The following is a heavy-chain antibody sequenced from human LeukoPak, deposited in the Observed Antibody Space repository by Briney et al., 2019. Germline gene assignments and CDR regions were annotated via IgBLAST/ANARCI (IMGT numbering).Heavy chain of an antibody. CDR3: ARDSYSYGYGGFDY. CDR2: IYSTGNT. Sequence: SETLSLTCTVSGGSISSGDRYWSWIRQSPGKGLEWIGYIYSTGNTYYNPSIKSRVIISVDTSKNQFSLELNSVTAADTAVYYCARDSYSYGYGGFDYWGQGILVTVSS. V-gene: IGHV4-30-4*01. CDR1: GGSISSGDRY. D-gene: IGHD5-18*01. J-gene: IGHJ4*02.